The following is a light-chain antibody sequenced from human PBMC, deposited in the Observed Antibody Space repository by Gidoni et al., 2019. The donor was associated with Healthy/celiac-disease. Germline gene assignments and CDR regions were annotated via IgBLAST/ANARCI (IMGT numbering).Light chain of an antibody. CDR2: AAS. CDR1: QSISSY. V-gene: IGKV1-39*01. CDR3: QQSYSTPWT. Sequence: DIQMTQSPSSLSASVGDRVTITCRASQSISSYLNWYQQKPGKAPKLLSYAASSLQSGVPSRFSGSGSGTDFTLTISSRQPEDFATYYCQQSYSTPWTFGQGTKVEIK. J-gene: IGKJ1*01.